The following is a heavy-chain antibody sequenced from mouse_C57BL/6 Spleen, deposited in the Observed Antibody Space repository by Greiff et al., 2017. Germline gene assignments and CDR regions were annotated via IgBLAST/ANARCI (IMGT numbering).Heavy chain of an antibody. CDR2: ISSGSSTI. V-gene: IGHV5-17*01. J-gene: IGHJ4*01. D-gene: IGHD2-3*01. Sequence: EVKLMESGGGLVKPGGSLKLSCAASGFTFSDYGMHWVRQAPEKGLEWVAYISSGSSTIYYADTVKGRFTISIDNAKNTLFLQLTSLRSEDTAMYYYASESIYDGYYYAMDYWGQGTSVTVSS. CDR1: GFTFSDYG. CDR3: ASESIYDGYYYAMDY.